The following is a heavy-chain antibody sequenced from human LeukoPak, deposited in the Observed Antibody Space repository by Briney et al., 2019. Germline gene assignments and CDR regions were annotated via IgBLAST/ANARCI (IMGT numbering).Heavy chain of an antibody. Sequence: SETLSLTCAVSGYSISNDHYWGWIRQPPGKGLEWIGSIFYSGSTYYNPSLKSRVTISVDTSKNQFSLKLSSVTAADTAVYYCASCYCSGGSCYSGWFDPWGQGTLVTVSS. J-gene: IGHJ5*02. CDR2: IFYSGST. CDR3: ASCYCSGGSCYSGWFDP. CDR1: GYSISNDHY. D-gene: IGHD2-15*01. V-gene: IGHV4-38-2*01.